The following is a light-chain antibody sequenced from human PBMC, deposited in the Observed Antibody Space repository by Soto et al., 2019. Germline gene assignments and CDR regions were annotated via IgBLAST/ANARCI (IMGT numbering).Light chain of an antibody. CDR2: EVS. J-gene: IGLJ2*01. V-gene: IGLV2-14*01. CDR3: SSYTSSSTVV. CDR1: SSDVGGYNY. Sequence: QSVLTQPASVSGSPGQSITISCTGTSSDVGGYNYVSWYQQHPGKAPKLMIYEVSNRPSGVSNRFSGSESGNTASLTISGRLTEDEANYYCSSYTSSSTVVFGGGTKLTVL.